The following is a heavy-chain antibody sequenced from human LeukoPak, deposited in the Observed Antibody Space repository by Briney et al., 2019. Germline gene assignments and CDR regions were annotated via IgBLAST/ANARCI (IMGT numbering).Heavy chain of an antibody. D-gene: IGHD2-2*01. J-gene: IGHJ5*02. CDR3: ARRAPFSNWFDP. V-gene: IGHV4-31*03. CDR2: IYFSGST. Sequence: KSSETLSLTCTVSGSSITNDDYYWSWIRQHPGKGLEWIGYIYFSGSTYYNPTLESRASVSVDTSKSQFSLRLTSVTAADTAVYYCARRAPFSNWFDPWGQGTLVIVSS. CDR1: GSSITNDDYY.